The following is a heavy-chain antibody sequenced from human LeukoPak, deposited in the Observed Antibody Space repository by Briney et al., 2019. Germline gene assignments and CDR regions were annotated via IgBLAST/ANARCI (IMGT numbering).Heavy chain of an antibody. CDR3: ARDSGYFDSYGMDG. D-gene: IGHD3-16*01. V-gene: IGHV1-8*02. J-gene: IGHJ6*02. CDR1: GYTFTNFD. CDR2: MSPNSGNT. Sequence: ASMKVSCKASGYTFTNFDINWVRRATGQGLEWMGRMSPNSGNTVYAQKFQGRVTLTRNTSIGTAYMELSSLTSEDTAVYYCARDSGYFDSYGMDGWGQGTTVTVSS.